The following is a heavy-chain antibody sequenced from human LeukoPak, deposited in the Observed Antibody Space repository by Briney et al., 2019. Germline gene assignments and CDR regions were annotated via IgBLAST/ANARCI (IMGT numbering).Heavy chain of an antibody. Sequence: GASVKVSCKASGYTFTSYGISWVRQAPGQGLEWMGWISAYNGNTNYAQKLQGRVTMTTDTSTSTAYMELSRLRSDDTAVYYCARGKSLHCGGDCYYGMDVWGQGTTVTVSS. CDR1: GYTFTSYG. CDR3: ARGKSLHCGGDCYYGMDV. V-gene: IGHV1-18*01. D-gene: IGHD2-21*01. CDR2: ISAYNGNT. J-gene: IGHJ6*02.